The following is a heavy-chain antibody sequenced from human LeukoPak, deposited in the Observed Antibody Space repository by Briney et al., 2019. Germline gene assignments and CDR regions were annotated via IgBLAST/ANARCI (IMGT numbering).Heavy chain of an antibody. CDR2: ISDDGSKR. CDR3: ARESGFMMVGEINADNWFDP. Sequence: GGSLRLSCSGAGFTFRDSAFHWVRQAPGKGLEWVAFISDDGSKRFYADSVKGRFTISRDNSRDTLYLHMQTLRPEDSAVYYCARESGFMMVGEINADNWFDPWGQGTPVTVSS. V-gene: IGHV3-30*04. J-gene: IGHJ5*02. D-gene: IGHD3-3*01. CDR1: GFTFRDSA.